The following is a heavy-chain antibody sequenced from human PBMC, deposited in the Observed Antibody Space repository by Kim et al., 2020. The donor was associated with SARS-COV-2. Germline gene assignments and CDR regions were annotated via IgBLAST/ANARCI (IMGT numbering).Heavy chain of an antibody. J-gene: IGHJ3*02. CDR3: AKDIAAAGTRKDAFDI. D-gene: IGHD6-13*01. V-gene: IGHV3-43*01. Sequence: SVKGRFTISRDNSKNSLYLQMNSLRTEDTALYYCAKDIAAAGTRKDAFDIWGQGTMVTVSS.